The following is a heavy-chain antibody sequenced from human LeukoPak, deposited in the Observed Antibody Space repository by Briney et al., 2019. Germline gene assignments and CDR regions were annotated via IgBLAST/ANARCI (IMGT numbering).Heavy chain of an antibody. D-gene: IGHD3-22*01. V-gene: IGHV5-51*01. CDR3: ARLYAYYYDSSGYSPQYNWFDP. Sequence: GESLKISCKSSGYSFTSYWIGWVRQMPGKGLEWMGIIYPGDSDTRYSPSFQGQVTISADKSISTAYLQWSSLKASDTAMYYCARLYAYYYDSSGYSPQYNWFDPWGQGTLVTVSS. CDR2: IYPGDSDT. J-gene: IGHJ5*02. CDR1: GYSFTSYW.